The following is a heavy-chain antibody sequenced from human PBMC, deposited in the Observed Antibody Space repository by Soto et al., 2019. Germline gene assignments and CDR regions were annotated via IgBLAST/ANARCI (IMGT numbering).Heavy chain of an antibody. Sequence: QVQLQESGPGLVKPSQTLSLTCTVSGGSISSGDYYWSWIRQPPGKGLEWIGYIYYSGSTYYNPSLKSRVTIAVDTSKNQFSLKLSSVTAADTAVYYCARVGADYARTPHFDYWGQGTLVTVSS. CDR2: IYYSGST. CDR3: ARVGADYARTPHFDY. J-gene: IGHJ4*02. CDR1: GGSISSGDYY. V-gene: IGHV4-30-4*01. D-gene: IGHD4-17*01.